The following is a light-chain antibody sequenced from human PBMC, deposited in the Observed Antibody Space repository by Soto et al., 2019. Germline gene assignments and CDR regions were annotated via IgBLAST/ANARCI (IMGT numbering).Light chain of an antibody. CDR2: DAS. V-gene: IGKV3-11*01. CDR1: QSVTNN. CDR3: QQRSKWPLT. Sequence: EIVLTQSPATLSLSPGERVTLSCRASQSVTNNLGWYQHKPGQAPRLLIYDASKRATGIPARFSGSVSGTDFPLTISSLGPEDFAVYYCQQRSKWPLTFGGGTRVEI. J-gene: IGKJ4*01.